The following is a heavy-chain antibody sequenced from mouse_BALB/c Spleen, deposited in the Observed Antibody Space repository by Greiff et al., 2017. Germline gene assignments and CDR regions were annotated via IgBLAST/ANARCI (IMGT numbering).Heavy chain of an antibody. CDR1: GFTFSNYW. CDR3: TRGYLYYFDY. Sequence: EVKLLESGGGLVQPGGSMKLSCVASGFTFSNYWMNWVRQSPEKGLEWVAEIRLKSNNYATHYAESVKGRFTISRDDSKSSVYLQMNNLRAEDTGIYYCTRGYLYYFDYWGQGTTLTVSS. V-gene: IGHV6-6*02. D-gene: IGHD1-2*01. CDR2: IRLKSNNYAT. J-gene: IGHJ2*01.